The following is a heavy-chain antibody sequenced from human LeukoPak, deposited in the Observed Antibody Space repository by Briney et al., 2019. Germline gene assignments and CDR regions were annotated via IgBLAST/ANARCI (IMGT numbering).Heavy chain of an antibody. Sequence: PGRSLRLSCAASGFTFSSYGMHWVRQAPGKGLEWVAVIWYDGSNKYYADSVKGRFTISRDNAKNSLYLQMNSLRAEDTAVYYCARGGSYPDHWGQGTLVTVSS. D-gene: IGHD1-26*01. CDR3: ARGGSYPDH. J-gene: IGHJ4*02. CDR1: GFTFSSYG. V-gene: IGHV3-33*01. CDR2: IWYDGSNK.